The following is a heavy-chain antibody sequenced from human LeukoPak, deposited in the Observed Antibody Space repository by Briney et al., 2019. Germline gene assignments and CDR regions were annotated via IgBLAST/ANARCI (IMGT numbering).Heavy chain of an antibody. CDR3: ARDRQWLGIDY. CDR1: GGSFSGYY. CDR2: INHSGST. Sequence: PSETLSLTCAVYGGSFSGYYWSWIRQPPGKGLEWIGEINHSGSTNYNPSLKSRVTISVDTSKNQFSLKLSSVTAADTAVYYCARDRQWLGIDYWGQGTLVTVSS. J-gene: IGHJ4*02. D-gene: IGHD6-19*01. V-gene: IGHV4-34*01.